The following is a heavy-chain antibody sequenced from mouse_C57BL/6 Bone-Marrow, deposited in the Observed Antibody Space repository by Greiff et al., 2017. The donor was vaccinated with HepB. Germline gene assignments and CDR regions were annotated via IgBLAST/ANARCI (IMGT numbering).Heavy chain of an antibody. CDR3: AREDSSGLYYYAMDY. Sequence: DVKLVESGGGLVKPGGSLKLSCAASGFTFSDYGMHWVRQAPEKGLEWVAYISSGSSTIYYADTVKGRFTISRDNAKNTMFLQMTNLRSEDTAMYYCAREDSSGLYYYAMDYWGQGTSVTVSS. J-gene: IGHJ4*01. CDR1: GFTFSDYG. V-gene: IGHV5-17*01. D-gene: IGHD3-2*02. CDR2: ISSGSSTI.